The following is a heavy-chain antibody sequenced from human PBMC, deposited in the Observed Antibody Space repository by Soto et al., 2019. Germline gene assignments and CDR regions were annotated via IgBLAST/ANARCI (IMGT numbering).Heavy chain of an antibody. D-gene: IGHD4-4*01. CDR3: ARKDYSNYWSYFDY. J-gene: IGHJ4*02. CDR2: MNPNSGNT. CDR1: GYTFTSYD. V-gene: IGHV1-8*01. Sequence: QVQLVQSGAEVKKPGASVKVSCKASGYTFTSYDINWVRQTTGQGLEWMGWMNPNSGNTGYAQKFQGRVTMTRNTSISTAYMELSSLRSEDTAVYFCARKDYSNYWSYFDYWGQGTLVTVSS.